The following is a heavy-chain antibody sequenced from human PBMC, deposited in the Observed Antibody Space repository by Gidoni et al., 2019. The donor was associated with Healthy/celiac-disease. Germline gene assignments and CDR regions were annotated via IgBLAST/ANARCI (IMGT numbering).Heavy chain of an antibody. V-gene: IGHV4-39*01. CDR3: ARHAGYSGYDD. J-gene: IGHJ4*02. D-gene: IGHD5-12*01. CDR2: IYYSGST. CDR1: GGSISSSSYY. Sequence: QLQLQESGPGLVKPSETLSLTCTVSGGSISSSSYYWGWIRQPPGKGLEWIGSIYYSGSTYYNPSLKSRVTISVDTSKNQFSLKLSSVTAADTAVYYCARHAGYSGYDDWGQVTLVTVSS.